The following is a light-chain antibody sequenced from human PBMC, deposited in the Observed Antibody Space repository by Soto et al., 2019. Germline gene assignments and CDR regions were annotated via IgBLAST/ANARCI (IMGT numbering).Light chain of an antibody. V-gene: IGLV1-47*01. CDR1: SSNVGSNF. CDR2: RNN. J-gene: IGLJ2*01. Sequence: QSVLTQPPSASGTPGQRVTISCSGSSSNVGSNFVYWYQQLPGTAPRLLIYRNNQRPSGVPDRFAASKSGTSASLAISGLRSADEADYHCAAWDDSLSGPLFGGGTKLTVL. CDR3: AAWDDSLSGPL.